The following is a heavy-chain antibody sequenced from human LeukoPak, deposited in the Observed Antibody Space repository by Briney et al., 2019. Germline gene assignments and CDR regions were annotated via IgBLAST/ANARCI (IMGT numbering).Heavy chain of an antibody. CDR1: GYTLTELS. CDR2: FDPEDGET. J-gene: IGHJ4*02. D-gene: IGHD6-19*01. V-gene: IGHV1-24*01. CDR3: ATRAVAGTLFDY. Sequence: ASVKLSCKVSGYTLTELSMHWVRQAPGKGLEWMGGFDPEDGETIYAQKFQGRVTMTEDTSTDTAYMELSSLRSEDTAVYYCATRAVAGTLFDYWGQGTLVTVSS.